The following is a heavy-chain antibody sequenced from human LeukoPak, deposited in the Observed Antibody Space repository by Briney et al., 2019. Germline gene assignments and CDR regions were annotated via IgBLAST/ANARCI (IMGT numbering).Heavy chain of an antibody. Sequence: GGSLRLSCSASGFAFSIYTMYWVRQAPGKGPEYVSTISGSGNGGSIYYADSVKSRFTISRDDSKSTLYLQMNGLRSEDTAVYYCVKDFGRVRGTPDSWGQGTLVTVSS. CDR3: VKDFGRVRGTPDS. D-gene: IGHD3-10*01. J-gene: IGHJ4*02. CDR1: GFAFSIYT. V-gene: IGHV3-64D*06. CDR2: ISGSGNGGSI.